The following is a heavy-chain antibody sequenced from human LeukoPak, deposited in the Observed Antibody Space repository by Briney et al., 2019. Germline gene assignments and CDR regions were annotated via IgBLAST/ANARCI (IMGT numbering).Heavy chain of an antibody. CDR2: IYYSGST. Sequence: SETLSLTCTVSGGSISSSSYYWGWIRQPPGKGLEWIGSIYYSGSTYYNPSLKSRVTISVDTSKNQFSLKLSSVTAADTAVYYCARGRIINWGFSGGSNWFDPWGQGTLVTVSS. J-gene: IGHJ5*02. V-gene: IGHV4-39*07. D-gene: IGHD7-27*01. CDR3: ARGRIINWGFSGGSNWFDP. CDR1: GGSISSSSYY.